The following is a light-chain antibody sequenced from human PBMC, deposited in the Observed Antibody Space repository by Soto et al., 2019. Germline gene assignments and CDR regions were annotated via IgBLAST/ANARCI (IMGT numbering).Light chain of an antibody. J-gene: IGKJ5*01. CDR1: QSISSW. CDR2: DAS. Sequence: DIQMTQSPSTLSASVGDRVTITCRASQSISSWLAWYQQKPGKAPKLLIYDASSLESGVPSRFSGSGSGTEFTLTISSLQPDDFAPYYCQQYNSYSRPTFGQGTRLEIK. V-gene: IGKV1-5*01. CDR3: QQYNSYSRPT.